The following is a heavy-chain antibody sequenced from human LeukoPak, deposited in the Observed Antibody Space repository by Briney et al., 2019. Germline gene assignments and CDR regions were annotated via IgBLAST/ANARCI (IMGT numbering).Heavy chain of an antibody. J-gene: IGHJ6*02. Sequence: SETLSLTCTVSGGSISSYYWSWIRQPPGKGLEWIGYIYYSGSTNYNPSLKSRVTISVDTSKNQFSLKLSSVTAADTAVYYCARNTKNYYYYYYGMDVWGQGTTVTVSS. D-gene: IGHD5-24*01. CDR3: ARNTKNYYYYYYGMDV. V-gene: IGHV4-59*08. CDR2: IYYSGST. CDR1: GGSISSYY.